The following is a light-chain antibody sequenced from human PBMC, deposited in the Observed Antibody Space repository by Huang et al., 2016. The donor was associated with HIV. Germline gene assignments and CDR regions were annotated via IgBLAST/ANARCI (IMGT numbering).Light chain of an antibody. J-gene: IGKJ3*01. CDR2: CAA. Sequence: DIQMTQSPSSLSASVGVRVTITCRASQSIRTYLNWYQQKPGKAPKRLIYCAASLQRGVPSMFSCSGSGTDFTLTISSLQPEDFATYYCQQSYSTLLFTFGPGTKVDI. CDR3: QQSYSTLLFT. V-gene: IGKV1-39*01. CDR1: QSIRTY.